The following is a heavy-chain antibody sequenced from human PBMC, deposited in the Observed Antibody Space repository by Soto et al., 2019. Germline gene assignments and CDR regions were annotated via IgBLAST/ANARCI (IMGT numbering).Heavy chain of an antibody. CDR2: INHSGST. CDR3: ARDKVTGLFDY. V-gene: IGHV4-34*01. CDR1: GGSFSGYY. D-gene: IGHD2-8*02. Sequence: QVQLQQWGAGLLKPSETLSLTCAVYGGSFSGYYWSWIRQPPGTGLEWIGEINHSGSTNYNTSLKSRGTISVDASKNQFALKLTSVTAADMAVYYCARDKVTGLFDYWGQGTLVTVSS. J-gene: IGHJ4*02.